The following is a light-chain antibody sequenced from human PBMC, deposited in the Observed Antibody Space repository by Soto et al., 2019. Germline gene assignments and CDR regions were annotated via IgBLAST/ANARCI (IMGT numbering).Light chain of an antibody. CDR2: DAS. CDR3: QQYGTSPRT. CDR1: QSVSSY. J-gene: IGKJ1*01. V-gene: IGKV3-20*01. Sequence: ESVLTQAPGTLSLSAGERATLSCRASQSVSSYLAWYQQKPGQAPRLLIYDASSRATGIPARFSGSGSGTDFTLTIVRLEPEDFAVYYCQQYGTSPRTFGQGTKVDIK.